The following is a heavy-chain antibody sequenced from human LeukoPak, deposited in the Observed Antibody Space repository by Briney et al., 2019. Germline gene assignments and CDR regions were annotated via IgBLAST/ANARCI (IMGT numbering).Heavy chain of an antibody. Sequence: ASVKVSCKASGYTFTSYYMHWVRQAPGQGLEWMGIIDPSGGSTTYAQKFQGRVTMTRDTSTSTVYMELSGLRYEDTAVCYCARDLHIDGRPEGRDYWGQGTLVTVSS. CDR1: GYTFTSYY. V-gene: IGHV1-46*01. J-gene: IGHJ4*02. D-gene: IGHD3-10*01. CDR3: ARDLHIDGRPEGRDY. CDR2: IDPSGGST.